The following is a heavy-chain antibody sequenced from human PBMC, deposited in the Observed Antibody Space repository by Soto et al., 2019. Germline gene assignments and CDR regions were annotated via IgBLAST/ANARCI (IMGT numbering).Heavy chain of an antibody. CDR2: IWYDGSNK. V-gene: IGHV3-33*01. Sequence: QVQLVESGGGVVQPGRSLRLSCAASGFTFSSYGMHWVRQAPGKGLEWVAVIWYDGSNKYYADSVKGRFTISRDNSKSTLYLQMNSLRAEDTAVYYCARGYCSGGSCYAPDYWGQGTLVTVSS. CDR3: ARGYCSGGSCYAPDY. CDR1: GFTFSSYG. D-gene: IGHD2-15*01. J-gene: IGHJ4*02.